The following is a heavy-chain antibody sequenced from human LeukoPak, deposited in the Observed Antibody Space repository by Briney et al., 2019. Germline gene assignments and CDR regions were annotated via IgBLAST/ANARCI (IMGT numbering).Heavy chain of an antibody. V-gene: IGHV3-23*01. J-gene: IGHJ4*02. Sequence: GGSLRLSCAASGFTFNSFAMSWVRQAPGKGLEWVSTISSRGDRTHYADSVKGRFSISRDNSKNTLYLQMNSLRAEDTAVYYCAKESDSSGYYYYFDYWGQGTLVTVSS. CDR2: ISSRGDRT. D-gene: IGHD3-22*01. CDR1: GFTFNSFA. CDR3: AKESDSSGYYYYFDY.